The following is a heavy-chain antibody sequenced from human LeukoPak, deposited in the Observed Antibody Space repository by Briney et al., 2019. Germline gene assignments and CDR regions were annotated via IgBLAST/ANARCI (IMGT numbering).Heavy chain of an antibody. CDR1: GFTFSSYA. CDR3: AKVETSGGANCYALDY. Sequence: GGSLRLSCAASGFTFSSYAMYWVRQAPGKGLEWVSGIFGSGGSTHYADSVKGRFTISRDDSQNTLYLQMNSLSAEDTAVYYCAKVETSGGANCYALDYWGQGTLVTVSS. V-gene: IGHV3-23*01. J-gene: IGHJ4*02. D-gene: IGHD2-2*01. CDR2: IFGSGGST.